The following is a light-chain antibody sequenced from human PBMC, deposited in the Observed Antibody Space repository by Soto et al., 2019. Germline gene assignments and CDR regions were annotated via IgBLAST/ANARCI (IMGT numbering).Light chain of an antibody. CDR3: SSYTSRSTLVA. V-gene: IGLV2-14*03. CDR1: NSDVGGYNH. Sequence: QSVLTQPASVSGSPGQSITISCTGTNSDVGGYNHVSWYRQYPGNAPKLIIYDVTTRPSGVSDRFSGSQSGNTASLTISGLQAEDEADYYCSSYTSRSTLVAFGGGTKLTVL. CDR2: DVT. J-gene: IGLJ2*01.